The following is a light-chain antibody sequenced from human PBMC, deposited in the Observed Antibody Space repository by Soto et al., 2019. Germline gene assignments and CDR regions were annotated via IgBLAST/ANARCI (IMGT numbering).Light chain of an antibody. CDR3: QQYNSYWT. Sequence: IQMTQSPSSVSASVGDSVTITCRASQSVRAWLAWYQQKEGKAPKLLIYGATSLLRGVPRRFSGSGSGTDFTLTISGLLPEDFATYYCQQYNSYWTFGQGAKVDI. CDR1: QSVRAW. J-gene: IGKJ1*01. V-gene: IGKV1D-16*01. CDR2: GAT.